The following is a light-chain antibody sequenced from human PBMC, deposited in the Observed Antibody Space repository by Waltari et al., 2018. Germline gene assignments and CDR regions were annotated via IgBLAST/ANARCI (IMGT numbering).Light chain of an antibody. V-gene: IGLV1-44*01. Sequence: QSVLTQPPSASGTPGQRVTISCSGSRSNIGNNAVNWYQQLPGTAPKLLIYNDDRRPSGDPDRCSGARSGSSAALAISGLQSDDEADYYCASRDDSLNGWVFGGGTKLTVL. CDR3: ASRDDSLNGWV. J-gene: IGLJ3*02. CDR1: RSNIGNNA. CDR2: NDD.